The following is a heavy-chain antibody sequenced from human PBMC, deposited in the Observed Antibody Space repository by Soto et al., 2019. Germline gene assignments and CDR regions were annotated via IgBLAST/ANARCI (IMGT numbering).Heavy chain of an antibody. CDR2: INPNSGGT. V-gene: IGHV1-2*02. Sequence: GASVKVSCKASGYTFTGYYMHWVRQAPGQGLEWMGWINPNSGGTNYAQKFQGRVTMTRDTSISTAYMELSRLRSDDTAVYYCARVARKEMATTDFDYWGQGTLVTVSS. CDR1: GYTFTGYY. D-gene: IGHD5-12*01. J-gene: IGHJ4*02. CDR3: ARVARKEMATTDFDY.